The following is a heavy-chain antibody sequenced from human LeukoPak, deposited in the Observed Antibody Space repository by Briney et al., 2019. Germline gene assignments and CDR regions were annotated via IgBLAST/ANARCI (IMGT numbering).Heavy chain of an antibody. D-gene: IGHD2-8*01. J-gene: IGHJ4*02. CDR3: SRENGAFSPFGF. V-gene: IGHV4-4*02. Sequence: SGTLSLTCGVSGGSISTTNWWSWVRQPPGQGLEWIGEISLSGLTNYSPSLNSRVTMSLDKPKNQLSLNLSPVTAADTAVYYCSRENGAFSPFGFWGQGTLVIVPS. CDR1: GGSISTTNW. CDR2: ISLSGLT.